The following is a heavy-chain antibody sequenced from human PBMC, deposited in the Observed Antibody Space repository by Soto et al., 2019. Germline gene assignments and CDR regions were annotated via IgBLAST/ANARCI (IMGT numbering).Heavy chain of an antibody. V-gene: IGHV1-69*13. CDR2: IIPIFGTA. D-gene: IGHD6-13*01. Sequence: SVKVSCKASGGTFSSYAISWVRQAPGQGLEWMGWIIPIFGTANYAQKFQGRVTITADESTSTAYMELSSLRSEDTAVYYCARSIAAAGYYYYYGMDVWGQGTTVTVAS. CDR3: ARSIAAAGYYYYYGMDV. J-gene: IGHJ6*02. CDR1: GGTFSSYA.